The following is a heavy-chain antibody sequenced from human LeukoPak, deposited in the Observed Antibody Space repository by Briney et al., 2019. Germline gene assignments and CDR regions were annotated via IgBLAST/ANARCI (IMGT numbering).Heavy chain of an antibody. Sequence: GGSLRLSCAASGFTFSNFWMSWVRQAPGKGLEWVANIKQDGSEKYYVDSVKGRFTISRDNAKNSLYLQMNGLRAEDTAIYYCAKDHINGWSSDSWGQGTLVTVSS. CDR3: AKDHINGWSSDS. CDR1: GFTFSNFW. CDR2: IKQDGSEK. J-gene: IGHJ4*02. V-gene: IGHV3-7*03. D-gene: IGHD6-19*01.